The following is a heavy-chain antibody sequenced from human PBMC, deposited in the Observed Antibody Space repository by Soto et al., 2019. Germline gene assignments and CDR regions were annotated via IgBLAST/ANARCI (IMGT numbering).Heavy chain of an antibody. V-gene: IGHV3-23*01. CDR2: ISGSGETT. J-gene: IGHJ4*02. CDR1: GFSFNIYA. D-gene: IGHD2-15*01. CDR3: AILLEPVH. Sequence: GGSLRLSCAASGFSFNIYAISWVRQAPGKGLEWVSAISGSGETTYYADSVKGRFTISRDNSKNTLYLQMNSLRAEDTAIYYCAILLEPVHWGRGTLVTVSS.